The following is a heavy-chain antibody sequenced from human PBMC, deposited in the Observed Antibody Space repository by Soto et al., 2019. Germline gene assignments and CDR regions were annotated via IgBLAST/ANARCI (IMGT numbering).Heavy chain of an antibody. V-gene: IGHV3-74*03. CDR2: ISTDGRVT. CDR1: GLTFSSYW. Sequence: EVQLVESGGGLVQPGGSLRLSCAASGLTFSSYWLHWVRQASGKGLVWVSRISTDGRVTTYAGSVKGRYTISGDNATNTLSLPMNKVITDDTAVYYCTRAPYSRGWWGVNYWGQGTLVTVSS. J-gene: IGHJ4*02. CDR3: TRAPYSRGWWGVNY. D-gene: IGHD6-19*01.